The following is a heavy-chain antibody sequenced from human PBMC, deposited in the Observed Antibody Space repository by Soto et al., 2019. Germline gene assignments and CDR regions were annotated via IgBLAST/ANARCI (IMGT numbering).Heavy chain of an antibody. J-gene: IGHJ6*02. Sequence: QVQLVESGGGVVQPGRSLRLSCAASGFTFSSYGMHWVRQAPGKGLEWVAVISYDGRNKYYADSVKGRFTISRDNSKNTLYLQMNSLRAEDTAVYYCAKDLLGPGRAYGMDVWGQGTTVTVSS. CDR1: GFTFSSYG. CDR3: AKDLLGPGRAYGMDV. D-gene: IGHD7-27*01. CDR2: ISYDGRNK. V-gene: IGHV3-30*18.